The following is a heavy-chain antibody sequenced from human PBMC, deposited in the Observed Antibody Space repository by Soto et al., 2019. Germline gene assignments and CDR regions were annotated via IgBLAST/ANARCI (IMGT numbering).Heavy chain of an antibody. CDR1: GYTFTSYD. Sequence: GASVKVSCKASGYTFTSYDINWVRQATGQGLEWMGWMNPNSGNTGYAQKFQGRVTMTRNTSISTAYMELSSLRSEDTAVYYCARGSRYCTKGVCYYYYYMDVWGKGTTVTVSS. CDR3: ARGSRYCTKGVCYYYYYMDV. J-gene: IGHJ6*03. V-gene: IGHV1-8*01. CDR2: MNPNSGNT. D-gene: IGHD2-8*01.